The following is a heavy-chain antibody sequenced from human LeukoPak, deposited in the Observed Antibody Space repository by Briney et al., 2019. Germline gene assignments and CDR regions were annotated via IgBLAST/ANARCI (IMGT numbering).Heavy chain of an antibody. CDR3: ARVLGYCSSASCYGWFDP. Sequence: SETLSLTCTVSGGSISSGGYYWSWIRQHPGKGLEWIGYIYYSGSTYYNPSLKSRLTISVDTSKNYFSLKLSSVTAADTAVYYCARVLGYCSSASCYGWFDPWGQGTLVTVSS. CDR2: IYYSGST. J-gene: IGHJ5*02. CDR1: GGSISSGGYY. D-gene: IGHD2-2*01. V-gene: IGHV4-31*03.